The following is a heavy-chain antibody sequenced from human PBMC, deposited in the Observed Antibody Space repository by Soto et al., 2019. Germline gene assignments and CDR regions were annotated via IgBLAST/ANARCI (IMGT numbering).Heavy chain of an antibody. CDR1: GFIFSNHA. CDR2: FSGSGDST. V-gene: IGHV3-23*01. D-gene: IGHD3-22*01. Sequence: PGGSLRLSCAASGFIFSNHAMSWVRQAPGRGLEWVSAFSGSGDSTYYADSVKGRFTISRDNSKNTLYLQMNSLRAEDTAVYYCAKDHGYDSSGYYRHYFDYWGQGTLVTVSS. CDR3: AKDHGYDSSGYYRHYFDY. J-gene: IGHJ4*02.